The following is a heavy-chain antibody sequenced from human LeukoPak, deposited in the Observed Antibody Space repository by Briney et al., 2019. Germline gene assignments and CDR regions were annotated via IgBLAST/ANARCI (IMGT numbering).Heavy chain of an antibody. CDR1: GFTFTRYW. D-gene: IGHD3-3*01. V-gene: IGHV3-7*01. CDR3: ARVSRSGYDGEY. Sequence: GGTLRLSCAASGFTFTRYWMAWVRQAPGKGLEGVANIKQDGSEQYHVDSVRVRFTMSRDNARSSLYLQMDFLRAEDTAVYYCARVSRSGYDGEYWGQGTPVTVSS. CDR2: IKQDGSEQ. J-gene: IGHJ4*02.